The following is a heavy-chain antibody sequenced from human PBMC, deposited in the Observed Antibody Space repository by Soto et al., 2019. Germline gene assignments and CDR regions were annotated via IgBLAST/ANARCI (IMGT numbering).Heavy chain of an antibody. Sequence: GGSLRLSCAASGFTFSGSAMHWVRQASGKGLEWVGRIRSKANSYATAYAASVKGRFTISRDDSKNTAYLQMNSLKTEDAAVYYCPRPGGIAARDAFDIWGQGTMVTVSS. J-gene: IGHJ3*02. D-gene: IGHD6-6*01. CDR1: GFTFSGSA. CDR3: PRPGGIAARDAFDI. V-gene: IGHV3-73*01. CDR2: IRSKANSYAT.